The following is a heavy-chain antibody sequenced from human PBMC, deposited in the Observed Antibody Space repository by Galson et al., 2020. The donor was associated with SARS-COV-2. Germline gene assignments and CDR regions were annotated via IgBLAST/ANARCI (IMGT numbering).Heavy chain of an antibody. CDR2: INPRGDIT. CDR3: AREWGDINSSVFDF. CDR1: GYTFNSFY. J-gene: IGHJ4*02. D-gene: IGHD2-21*01. Sequence: ASVKVPCKASGYTFNSFYIHWVRQAPGQGLEWMGVINPRGDITSYAQKLRGRVTVTRDMSTQTVYMELSSLTSEDTAVYYCAREWGDINSSVFDFWGQGSLVVVSS. V-gene: IGHV1-46*02.